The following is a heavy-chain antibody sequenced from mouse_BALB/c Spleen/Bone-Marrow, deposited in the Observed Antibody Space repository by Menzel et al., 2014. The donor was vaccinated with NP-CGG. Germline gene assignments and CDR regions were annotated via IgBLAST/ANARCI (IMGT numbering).Heavy chain of an antibody. Sequence: VKLVESGPGLVAPSQSLPITCTVSGFSLTSYGVHWVRQPPGKGLEWLGVIWAGGSIIYNSALMSRLSISKDNSKSQVFLKMNSLQTDDTAMYYCASSYYGSSQFAYWGQGTLVSVSA. V-gene: IGHV2-9*02. CDR1: GFSLTSYG. CDR3: ASSYYGSSQFAY. CDR2: IWAGGSI. J-gene: IGHJ3*01. D-gene: IGHD1-1*01.